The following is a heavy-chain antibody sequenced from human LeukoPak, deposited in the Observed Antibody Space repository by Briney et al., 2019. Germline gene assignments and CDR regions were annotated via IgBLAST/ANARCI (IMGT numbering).Heavy chain of an antibody. D-gene: IGHD5-18*01. V-gene: IGHV3-48*03. CDR1: GFTFSSYE. CDR2: ISSSGSTI. J-gene: IGHJ4*02. Sequence: GGSLRLSCAASGFTFSSYEMNWVRQAPGKGLEWVSYISSSGSTIYYADSVKGRFTISRDNAKNSLYLQMNSLRAEDTAVYYCAREAVDTAMVTSFDYWGQGTLVTVSS. CDR3: AREAVDTAMVTSFDY.